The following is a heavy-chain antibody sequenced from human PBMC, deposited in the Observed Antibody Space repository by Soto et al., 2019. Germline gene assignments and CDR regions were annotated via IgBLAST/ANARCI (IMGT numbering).Heavy chain of an antibody. J-gene: IGHJ4*02. Sequence: EVQLVESGGGLVQPGGSLRLSCAASGFTFSSYAMHWVRQAPGKGLEYVSSISSNGGGTFYANSVKGRFTISRDNSKNTRYRQMGSLRGEDMAVYFCLAVAGGSRNCGCWGEGALVAVSS. CDR3: LAVAGGSRNCGC. V-gene: IGHV3-64*01. CDR1: GFTFSSYA. D-gene: IGHD6-19*01. CDR2: ISSNGGGT.